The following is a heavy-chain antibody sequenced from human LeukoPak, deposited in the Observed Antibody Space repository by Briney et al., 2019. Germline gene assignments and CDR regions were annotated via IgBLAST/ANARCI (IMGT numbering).Heavy chain of an antibody. J-gene: IGHJ4*02. CDR3: ARSPHNYYDSSGYPPEFDY. Sequence: PSETLSLTCTVSGGSISSGGYYWSWIRQHPGKGLEWIGYIYYSGSTNYNPSLKSRVTISVDTSKNQFSLKLSSVTAADTAVYYCARSPHNYYDSSGYPPEFDYWGQGTLVTVSS. D-gene: IGHD3-22*01. V-gene: IGHV4-61*08. CDR1: GGSISSGGYY. CDR2: IYYSGST.